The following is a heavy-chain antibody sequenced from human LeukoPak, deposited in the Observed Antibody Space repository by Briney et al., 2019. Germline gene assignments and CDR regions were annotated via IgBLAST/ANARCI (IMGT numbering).Heavy chain of an antibody. J-gene: IGHJ6*03. V-gene: IGHV3-48*03. CDR1: GFTFSSYE. CDR2: ISSSGSTI. Sequence: GGSLRLSCAASGFTFSSYEMNWVRQAPGKGLEWVSYISSSGSTIYYADSVKGRFTISRDNAKNSLYLQMNSLRAEDTAVYYCARAPRYPNGNYYYYYMDVWGKGTTATVSS. CDR3: ARAPRYPNGNYYYYYMDV. D-gene: IGHD2-15*01.